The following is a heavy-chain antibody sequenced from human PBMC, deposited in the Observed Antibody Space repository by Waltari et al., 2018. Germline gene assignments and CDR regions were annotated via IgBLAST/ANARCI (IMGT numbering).Heavy chain of an antibody. J-gene: IGHJ6*02. D-gene: IGHD4-17*01. CDR3: AKDSLYGDYGMDV. V-gene: IGHV3-9*01. CDR2: IRWNSGSI. CDR1: GFTFDDYA. Sequence: EVQLVESGGGLVQPGRSLRLSCAASGFTFDDYAMHWVRQAPGQGLEWVSGIRWNSGSIGYADAGKGRFTISRDNAKNSLYLQMNRLRAEDTALYYCAKDSLYGDYGMDVWGQGTTVTVSS.